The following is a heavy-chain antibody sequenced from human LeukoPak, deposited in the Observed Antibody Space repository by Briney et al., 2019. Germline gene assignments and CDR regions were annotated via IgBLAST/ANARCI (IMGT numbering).Heavy chain of an antibody. J-gene: IGHJ4*02. CDR2: IDYTGST. V-gene: IGHV4-59*08. CDR1: GGSISSYC. Sequence: SETLSLTCTGSGGSISSYCWSWIRQPPGQGLEWIGNIDYTGSTNYNPSLKSRVTISVDTSKNQFSLKLSSVTAADTAVYYCARHKYSSVWEPFDFWGQGTLVTVSS. CDR3: ARHKYSSVWEPFDF. D-gene: IGHD6-19*01.